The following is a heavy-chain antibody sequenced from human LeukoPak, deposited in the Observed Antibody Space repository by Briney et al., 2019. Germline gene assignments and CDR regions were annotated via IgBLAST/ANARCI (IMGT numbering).Heavy chain of an antibody. D-gene: IGHD6-13*01. Sequence: ASVKVSCKASGYTFTSYDINWVRQATGQGLEWMGWMNPNSDNTGYARKFQGRVTITRNTSISTAYMELSSLRSEDTAVYYCARVSPGGYGFDYWGQGTLVTVSS. V-gene: IGHV1-8*01. J-gene: IGHJ4*02. CDR2: MNPNSDNT. CDR3: ARVSPGGYGFDY. CDR1: GYTFTSYD.